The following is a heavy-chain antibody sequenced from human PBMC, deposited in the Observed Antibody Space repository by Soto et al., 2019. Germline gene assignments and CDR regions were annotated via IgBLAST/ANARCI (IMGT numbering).Heavy chain of an antibody. CDR3: ARDQSTVTSRSYYAGMDV. D-gene: IGHD4-4*01. Sequence: ASVQVSCKASGSTFTGYYMHWVRQDPGQGLEWMGWINPNSGGTNYAQKFQGWVTMTRDTSISPAYMELSMLRSDDTAVYYCARDQSTVTSRSYYAGMDVGGQGTTVTV. CDR2: INPNSGGT. CDR1: GSTFTGYY. V-gene: IGHV1-2*04. J-gene: IGHJ6*02.